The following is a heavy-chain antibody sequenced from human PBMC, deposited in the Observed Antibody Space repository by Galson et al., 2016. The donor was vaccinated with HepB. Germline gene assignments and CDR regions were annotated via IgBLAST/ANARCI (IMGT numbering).Heavy chain of an antibody. CDR3: ATTFTVVDYYYYYALDV. J-gene: IGHJ6*02. CDR1: GDSISSSSNY. D-gene: IGHD4-11*01. CDR2: IYYSGST. Sequence: SETLSLTCTVSGDSISSSSNYWGWIRQSPGKGLEWIGSIYYSGSTFYNPSLQSRLTISLDTSKNQFSLRLTSVTAADTAVYYCATTFTVVDYYYYYALDVRGQGTTVTVSS. V-gene: IGHV4-39*07.